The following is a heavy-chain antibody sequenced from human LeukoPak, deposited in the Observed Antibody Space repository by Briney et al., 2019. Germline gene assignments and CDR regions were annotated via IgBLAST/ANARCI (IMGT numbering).Heavy chain of an antibody. Sequence: TSETLSLTCTVSGGSISSYYWSWIRQPPGKGLEWIGYMHDSGSTYYNPSLKSRIIISLDTSKNQVSLKLRSVTAADTAVYYCARVVAAAGNNWFDPWGQGTLVTVSS. D-gene: IGHD6-13*01. CDR1: GGSISSYY. CDR2: MHDSGST. CDR3: ARVVAAAGNNWFDP. V-gene: IGHV4-59*12. J-gene: IGHJ5*02.